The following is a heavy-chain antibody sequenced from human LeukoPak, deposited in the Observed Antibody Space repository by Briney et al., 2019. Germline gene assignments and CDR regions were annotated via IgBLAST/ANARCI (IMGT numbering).Heavy chain of an antibody. D-gene: IGHD3-3*01. Sequence: PSETLSLTCTVSGGSLTNYYWSWIRQPPGKGLECIGYIYYSGSTNYNPSLKSRVTISVDTSKNQFSLNLSSVTAADTAVYYCARGGVKLSYDYWGQGALVTVSS. J-gene: IGHJ4*02. CDR2: IYYSGST. CDR1: GGSLTNYY. CDR3: ARGGVKLSYDY. V-gene: IGHV4-59*01.